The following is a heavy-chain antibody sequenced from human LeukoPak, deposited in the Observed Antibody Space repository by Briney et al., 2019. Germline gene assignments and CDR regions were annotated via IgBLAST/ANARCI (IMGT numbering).Heavy chain of an antibody. CDR1: GFTFSSYG. CDR2: ISGSGVST. J-gene: IGHJ4*02. Sequence: GRSLRLSCAASGFTFSSYGMSWVRQAPGKGLEWVSGISGSGVSTFYANPVKGRFTISRDNSKNTLYLQMNTLRAEDTAVYYCATSEDNWGQGTLVTVSP. CDR3: ATSEDN. V-gene: IGHV3-23*01.